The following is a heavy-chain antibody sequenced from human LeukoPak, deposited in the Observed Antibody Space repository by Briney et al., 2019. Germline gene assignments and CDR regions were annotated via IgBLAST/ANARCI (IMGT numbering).Heavy chain of an antibody. J-gene: IGHJ5*02. Sequence: PSETLSLTCTVYGGSFSGYYWSWIRQAPGEGLECIGEINHSGTTNYNPSLNSRVTISLDTSKNQFSLKLTSVTAADTAVYYCARTSYTNCDKWYDPWGQGTLVTVSS. CDR1: GGSFSGYY. CDR2: INHSGTT. D-gene: IGHD1-1*01. V-gene: IGHV4-34*01. CDR3: ARTSYTNCDKWYDP.